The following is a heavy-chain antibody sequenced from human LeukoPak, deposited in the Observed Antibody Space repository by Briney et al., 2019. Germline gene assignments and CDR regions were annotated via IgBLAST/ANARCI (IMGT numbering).Heavy chain of an antibody. CDR2: IDNDGHGI. D-gene: IGHD3-3*01. CDR3: AAGGGWDPSFGVVTHIDA. V-gene: IGHV3-74*01. J-gene: IGHJ6*03. CDR1: GFTFSGYW. Sequence: SGGSLRLSCAASGFTFSGYWMHWVRQGPEKGLVLVSRIDNDGHGIIYADSVKGRFTTSRDNVKNTLYLQMNSLRVEDTAVYYCAAGGGWDPSFGVVTHIDAWGKGTTVVVS.